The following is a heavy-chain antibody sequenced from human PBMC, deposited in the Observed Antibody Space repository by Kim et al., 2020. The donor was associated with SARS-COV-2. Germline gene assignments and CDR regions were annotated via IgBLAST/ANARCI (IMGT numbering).Heavy chain of an antibody. CDR2: IIPIFGTA. CDR1: GGTFSSYA. J-gene: IGHJ4*02. Sequence: SVKVSCKASGGTFSSYAISWVRQAPGQGLEWMGGIIPIFGTANYAQKFQGRVTITADESTSTAYMELSSLRSEDTAVYYCARDPTSKMTPGSWGQGTLVTVSS. V-gene: IGHV1-69*13. CDR3: ARDPTSKMTPGS.